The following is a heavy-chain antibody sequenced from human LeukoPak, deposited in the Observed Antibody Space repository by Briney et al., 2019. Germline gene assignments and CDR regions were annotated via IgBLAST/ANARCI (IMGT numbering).Heavy chain of an antibody. D-gene: IGHD3-10*01. J-gene: IGHJ4*02. CDR2: IYYSGST. Sequence: SETLSLTCTVSGGSISSYYWSWIRQPPGKGLEWIGYIYYSGSTNYNPSLKSRVTISVDTSKNQFSLKLSSVTAADTAVYYCARGGPSETFGYYYGSGSYSNFDYWGQGTLVTVSS. CDR3: ARGGPSETFGYYYGSGSYSNFDY. CDR1: GGSISSYY. V-gene: IGHV4-59*12.